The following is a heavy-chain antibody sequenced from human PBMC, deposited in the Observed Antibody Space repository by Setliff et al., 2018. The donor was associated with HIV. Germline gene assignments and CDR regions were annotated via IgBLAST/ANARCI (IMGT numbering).Heavy chain of an antibody. CDR3: ARRAAATTNFDY. D-gene: IGHD1-26*01. V-gene: IGHV4-38-2*01. J-gene: IGHJ4*02. Sequence: PSETLSLTCAVSGYSISSGYYWGWIRQPPGKGLEWIGSIYHSGSIFYNPSLKSRVTLSLDTSKNQFSLKVTSVTAADTAVYYCARRAAATTNFDYWGQGTLVTVSS. CDR2: IYHSGSI. CDR1: GYSISSGYY.